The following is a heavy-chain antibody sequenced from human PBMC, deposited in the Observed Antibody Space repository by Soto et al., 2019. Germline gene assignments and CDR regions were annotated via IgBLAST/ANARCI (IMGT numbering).Heavy chain of an antibody. CDR2: INHSGST. Sequence: LSLTCAVYGGSFSGYYWSWIRQPPGKGLEWIGEINHSGSTNYNPSLKSRVTISVDTSKNQFSLKLSSVTAADTAVYYCAGAMVATQRSWFDPWGQGTLVTVSS. V-gene: IGHV4-34*01. CDR1: GGSFSGYY. J-gene: IGHJ5*02. CDR3: AGAMVATQRSWFDP. D-gene: IGHD5-12*01.